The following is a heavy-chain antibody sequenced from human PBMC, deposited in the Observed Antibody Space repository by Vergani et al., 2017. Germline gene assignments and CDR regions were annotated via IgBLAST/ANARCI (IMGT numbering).Heavy chain of an antibody. D-gene: IGHD3-10*01. V-gene: IGHV1-2*02. J-gene: IGHJ4*02. Sequence: QVQLVQSGAEVKKPGASVKVSCKASGYTFTGYYMHWVRQAPGQGLEWMGWINPNSGGTNYAQKFQGRVTMTRDTSISTAYMELSRLRSDDTAVYYCARDLEVLWFGSLYLDYWGQGTLVTVSS. CDR2: INPNSGGT. CDR1: GYTFTGYY. CDR3: ARDLEVLWFGSLYLDY.